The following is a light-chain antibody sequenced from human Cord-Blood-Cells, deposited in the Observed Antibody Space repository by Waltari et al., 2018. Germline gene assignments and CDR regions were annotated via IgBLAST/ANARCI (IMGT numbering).Light chain of an antibody. CDR2: KAS. J-gene: IGKJ1*01. V-gene: IGKV1-5*03. Sequence: DIQMTQSPSTLSASVGDRVTITCRASQSIRIWLAWYQQKPGKAPKLLIYKASSLESGVPSRLSGRGSGTEFTLTISSLQPDDFATYYCQQYNSYWTFGQGTKVEIK. CDR1: QSIRIW. CDR3: QQYNSYWT.